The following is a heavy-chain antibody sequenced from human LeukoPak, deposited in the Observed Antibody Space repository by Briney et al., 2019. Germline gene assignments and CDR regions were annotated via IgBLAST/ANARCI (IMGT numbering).Heavy chain of an antibody. V-gene: IGHV1-2*02. D-gene: IGHD6-13*01. CDR2: INPNSGGT. CDR1: GYTFTGYY. Sequence: ASVKVSCKASGYTFTGYYMHWVRQAPGQGLEWMGWINPNSGGTNYAQKFQGRVTMTRDTSICTAYMELSRLRSDDTAVYYCARDTYSSSSNWFDPWGQGTLVTASS. CDR3: ARDTYSSSSNWFDP. J-gene: IGHJ5*02.